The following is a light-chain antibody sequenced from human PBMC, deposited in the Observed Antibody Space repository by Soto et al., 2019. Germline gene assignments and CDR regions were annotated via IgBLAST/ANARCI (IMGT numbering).Light chain of an antibody. CDR3: AEWDDSLNGLV. V-gene: IGLV1-44*01. CDR2: SNN. Sequence: QSVLTQSPSASGTPGQRVTISCSGSSSNIGRNTANWYHQLPGTAPKLLIYSNNQRPSGVPDRFSGSKSGTSASLAISGLQSEDEADYYCAEWDDSLNGLVFGGGTKLTVL. J-gene: IGLJ2*01. CDR1: SSNIGRNT.